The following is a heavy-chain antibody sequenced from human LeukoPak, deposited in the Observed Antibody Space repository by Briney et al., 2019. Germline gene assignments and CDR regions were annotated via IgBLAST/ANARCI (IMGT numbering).Heavy chain of an antibody. V-gene: IGHV3-48*01. J-gene: IGHJ4*02. CDR3: ARDPAGAGIYYDC. CDR1: GFTFSTYS. Sequence: PGGSLRLSCAASGFTFSTYSMNWVRQAPGKGLEWVSYISSGGTTIYYADSVKGRFTISRDNAKNSLYLQMNSLRAEDTAVYYCARDPAGAGIYYDCWGQGTLVTVSS. CDR2: ISSGGTTI. D-gene: IGHD6-19*01.